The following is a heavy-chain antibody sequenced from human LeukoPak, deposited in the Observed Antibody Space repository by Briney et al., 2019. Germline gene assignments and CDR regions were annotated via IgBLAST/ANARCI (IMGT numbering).Heavy chain of an antibody. Sequence: ASVKVSCKVSGYTFTDYYMHWVQQAPGKGLEWMGLADPEDGETIYAEKFQGRATITADTSTDTAYMELSSLRSEDTAVYYCATEGCSGGSCYPTGWFDPWGQGTLVTVSS. V-gene: IGHV1-69-2*01. CDR2: ADPEDGET. CDR3: ATEGCSGGSCYPTGWFDP. CDR1: GYTFTDYY. D-gene: IGHD2-15*01. J-gene: IGHJ5*02.